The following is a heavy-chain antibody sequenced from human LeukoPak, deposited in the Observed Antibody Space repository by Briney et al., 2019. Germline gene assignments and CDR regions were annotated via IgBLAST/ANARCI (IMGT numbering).Heavy chain of an antibody. D-gene: IGHD6-19*01. V-gene: IGHV3-30*18. CDR3: ANSPILAVADYFGS. Sequence: PGGSLRLSCAASGLTFSSYGMHWVRQAPGKGLEWVAVISYDGSNKYYADSVKGRFTISRDNSKNTLYLQMNSLRAEDTAVYYCANSPILAVADYFGSWGQGMLVTVSS. CDR2: ISYDGSNK. J-gene: IGHJ4*02. CDR1: GLTFSSYG.